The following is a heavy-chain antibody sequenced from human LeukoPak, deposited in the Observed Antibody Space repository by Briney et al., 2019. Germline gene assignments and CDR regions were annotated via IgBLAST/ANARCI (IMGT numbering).Heavy chain of an antibody. CDR2: ISSSSSYI. J-gene: IGHJ3*02. CDR3: ARDQGDSSGYDAFDI. Sequence: PGGSLRLSCAASVFTFSRYSMNLVPHTPGQGLEYASSISSSSSYIYYADSVKGRFTISRDNVKNSLYLQMNSLRGEDTAVYYCARDQGDSSGYDAFDIWGQGTMVTVSS. CDR1: VFTFSRYS. V-gene: IGHV3-21*01. D-gene: IGHD3-22*01.